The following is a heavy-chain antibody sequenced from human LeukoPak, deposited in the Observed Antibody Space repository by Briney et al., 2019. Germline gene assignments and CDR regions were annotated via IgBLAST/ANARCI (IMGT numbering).Heavy chain of an antibody. CDR2: ISAYSGNT. CDR3: ARGQDRPYDY. V-gene: IGHV1-18*01. D-gene: IGHD1-14*01. Sequence: ASVTVSYKASGYTFTIYGITWVRQAPGQGLEWLGWISAYSGNTNYAQKLQGRVTMTTDTSTSTAYMELRSLRSDDTAVYYCARGQDRPYDYWGQGTLVTVSS. J-gene: IGHJ4*02. CDR1: GYTFTIYG.